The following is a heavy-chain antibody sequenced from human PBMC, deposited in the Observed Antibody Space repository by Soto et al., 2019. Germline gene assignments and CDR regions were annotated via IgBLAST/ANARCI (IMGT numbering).Heavy chain of an antibody. CDR2: ISSGGSTI. CDR1: GFTFSSYE. D-gene: IGHD3-16*02. Sequence: LRLSCAASGFTFSSYEMNWVRQAPGKGLEWVSYISSGGSTIYYADSVRGRFTISRDNAKNSLYLQMNSLSAEDTAVYYCARDDSGYPSYFHYWGQGTLVTVSS. V-gene: IGHV3-48*03. J-gene: IGHJ4*02. CDR3: ARDDSGYPSYFHY.